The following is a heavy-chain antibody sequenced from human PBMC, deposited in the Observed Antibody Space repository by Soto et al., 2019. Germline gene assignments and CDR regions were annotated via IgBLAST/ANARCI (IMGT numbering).Heavy chain of an antibody. CDR3: GRVMIGTSRHTDSDD. J-gene: IGHJ4*02. CDR2: IDYNGVT. Sequence: SETLSLTCSVSGASISSREYYWGWIRQTPGKGLEWIWNIDYNGVTYYNPSLRSRVTVSKDTSKNQFSLKVASVTAADTAIYYCGRVMIGTSRHTDSDDRGQGTQVTGSS. D-gene: IGHD2-2*01. V-gene: IGHV4-39*01. CDR1: GASISSREYY.